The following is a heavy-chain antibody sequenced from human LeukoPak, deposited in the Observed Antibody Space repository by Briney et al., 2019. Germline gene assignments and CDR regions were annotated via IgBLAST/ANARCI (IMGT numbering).Heavy chain of an antibody. CDR1: GFIFSSYS. CDR2: INTDGSST. V-gene: IGHV3-74*01. D-gene: IGHD3-10*01. CDR3: ARGGRFGELSSSL. J-gene: IGHJ4*02. Sequence: GGSLRLSCAASGFIFSSYSMNWVRQAPGKGLAWVSRINTDGSSTSNADSVKGRFTVSRDNAKNTLYLQMSSLRAEDTAVYYCARGGRFGELSSSLWGQGTLVTVSS.